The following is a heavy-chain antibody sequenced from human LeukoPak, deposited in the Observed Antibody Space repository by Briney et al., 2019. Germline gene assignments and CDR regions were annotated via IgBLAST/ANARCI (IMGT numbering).Heavy chain of an antibody. CDR1: GFTFSTYW. CDR3: ARVVILTGYYIDY. D-gene: IGHD3-9*01. Sequence: GGSLRLSCAASGFTFSTYWMTWVRQAPGKGLEWVAHINQDGSEKYYVDSVKGRFTISRDNAKNSLYLQMNSLRAEDTAVYYCARVVILTGYYIDYWGQGTLVTVSS. V-gene: IGHV3-7*01. J-gene: IGHJ4*02. CDR2: INQDGSEK.